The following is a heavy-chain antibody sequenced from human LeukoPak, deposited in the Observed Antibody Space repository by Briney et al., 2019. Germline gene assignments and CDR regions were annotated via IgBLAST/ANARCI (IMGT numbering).Heavy chain of an antibody. CDR2: ISGSGGST. Sequence: AGGSLRLSCAASGFTFSSYAMSWVRQAPGKGLEWVSAISGSGGSTYYADSVKGRFTISRDNSKNTLYLQMNSLRAEDTAVYYCAKSFRYGSGSYLYYFDYWGQGTLVTVSS. J-gene: IGHJ4*02. D-gene: IGHD3-10*01. CDR1: GFTFSSYA. CDR3: AKSFRYGSGSYLYYFDY. V-gene: IGHV3-23*01.